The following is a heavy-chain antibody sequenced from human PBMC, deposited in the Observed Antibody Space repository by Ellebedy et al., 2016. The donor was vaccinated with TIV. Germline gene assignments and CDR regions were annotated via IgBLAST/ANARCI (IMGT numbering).Heavy chain of an antibody. Sequence: GESLKISCNASGFPFRSFGMHWVRLSVGKGLEWVADSSYDGAYEHYADSVKGRFTCSRDNSTNTLYLPMNSLSAEDTAGYFCAKDRGSRDSVYPNGMDAWGQGITVTVSS. D-gene: IGHD2-8*01. J-gene: IGHJ6*02. CDR1: GFPFRSFG. V-gene: IGHV3-30*18. CDR2: SSYDGAYE. CDR3: AKDRGSRDSVYPNGMDA.